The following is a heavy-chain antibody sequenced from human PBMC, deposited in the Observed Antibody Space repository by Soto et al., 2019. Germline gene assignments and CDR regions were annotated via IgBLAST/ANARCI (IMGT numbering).Heavy chain of an antibody. CDR2: ISSSSSYI. V-gene: IGHV3-21*01. Sequence: EVQLVESGGGLVKPGGSLRLSCAASGFTFSSYSMNWVSQAPGKRLEWVSSISSSSSYIYYADSVKGRFTISRDNAKNSLYLQMNSLRAEDTAVYYFARDPMGASSSWYNWFDPWGQGTLVTVSS. D-gene: IGHD6-13*01. CDR3: ARDPMGASSSWYNWFDP. J-gene: IGHJ5*02. CDR1: GFTFSSYS.